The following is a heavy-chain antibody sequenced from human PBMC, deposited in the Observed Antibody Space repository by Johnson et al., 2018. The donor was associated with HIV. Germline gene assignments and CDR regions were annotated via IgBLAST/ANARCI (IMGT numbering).Heavy chain of an antibody. J-gene: IGHJ3*02. Sequence: EQLVESGGGVVRPGGSLRLSCAASGFTFDDYGMSWVRQSPGKGLEWVSGINWNGGSTGYADSVKGRFTISRDNAKNSLYLQMNSLRAEDTALYYCARARDGDLLNLDAFDIWGQGTMVTVSS. D-gene: IGHD4-17*01. CDR2: INWNGGST. V-gene: IGHV3-20*04. CDR3: ARARDGDLLNLDAFDI. CDR1: GFTFDDYG.